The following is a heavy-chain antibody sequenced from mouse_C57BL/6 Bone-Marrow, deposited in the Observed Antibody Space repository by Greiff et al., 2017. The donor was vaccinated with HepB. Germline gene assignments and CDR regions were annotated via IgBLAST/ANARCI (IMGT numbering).Heavy chain of an antibody. CDR2: IRSKSNNYAT. D-gene: IGHD3-2*02. V-gene: IGHV10-1*01. Sequence: EVQVVESGGGLVQPKGSLKLSCAASGFSFNTYAMNWVRQAPGKGLEWAARIRSKSNNYATYYADSVKDRFTISRDDSESMLYLQINNLKTEDTAMYYCVRHCVWGGLFAYWGQGTLVTVSA. J-gene: IGHJ3*01. CDR1: GFSFNTYA. CDR3: VRHCVWGGLFAY.